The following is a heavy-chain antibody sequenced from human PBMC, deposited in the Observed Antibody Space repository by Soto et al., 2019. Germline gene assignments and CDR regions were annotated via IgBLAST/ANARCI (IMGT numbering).Heavy chain of an antibody. CDR3: ARDRSTMIVEDAFDI. J-gene: IGHJ3*02. V-gene: IGHV3-33*01. D-gene: IGHD3-22*01. CDR2: IWYDGSNK. CDR1: GFTFSSYG. Sequence: GGSLRLSCAASGFTFSSYGMHWVRQAPGKGLEWVAVIWYDGSNKYYADSVKGRFTISRDNSKNTLYLQMNSLRAEDTAVYYCARDRSTMIVEDAFDIWGQGTMVTVSS.